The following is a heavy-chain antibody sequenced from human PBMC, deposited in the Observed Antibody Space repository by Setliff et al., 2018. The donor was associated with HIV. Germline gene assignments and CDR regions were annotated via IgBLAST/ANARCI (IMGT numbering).Heavy chain of an antibody. CDR2: ISYDGSNK. CDR1: GFTFSSYG. CDR3: ARDQRGGTWNDDFHFMDV. Sequence: GGSLRLSCAASGFTFSSYGMHWVRQAPGKGLEWVSLISYDGSNKYYADSLKGRFSISRDNPKNTVYLQMNSLRAEDTAVYYCARDQRGGTWNDDFHFMDVWGKGTSVTV. D-gene: IGHD1-1*01. V-gene: IGHV3-30*03. J-gene: IGHJ6*03.